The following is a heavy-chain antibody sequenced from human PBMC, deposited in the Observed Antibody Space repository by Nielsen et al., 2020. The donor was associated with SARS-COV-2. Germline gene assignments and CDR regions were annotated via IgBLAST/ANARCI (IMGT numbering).Heavy chain of an antibody. V-gene: IGHV3-21*04. D-gene: IGHD3-22*01. CDR2: VSSSSAYI. CDR1: GFNIRGYW. CDR3: ARRDDSSGYYLFDY. Sequence: GGSLRLSCVVSGFNIRGYWMNWVRQAPGKGLEWVASVSSSSAYIFYADSVKGRFPISRDNAKNSLYLQMNSLRAEDTAFYHCARRDDSSGYYLFDYWGRGTLVTVSS. J-gene: IGHJ4*02.